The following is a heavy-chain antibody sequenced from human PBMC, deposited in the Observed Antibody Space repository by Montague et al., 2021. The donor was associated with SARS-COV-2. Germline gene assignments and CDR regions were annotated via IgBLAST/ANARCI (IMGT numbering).Heavy chain of an antibody. CDR1: GTSITSYY. V-gene: IGHV4-59*01. J-gene: IGHJ6*02. CDR3: ARGCLSYFGAGSHCYGMDV. CDR2: ISDSGST. D-gene: IGHD3-10*01. Sequence: SETLSLTCSLAGTSITSYYWNWIRQPPGKGLEWIGYISDSGSTNYSPSLKSRVTMSVDTSKNQMSLKLTSVTAADTAVYYCARGCLSYFGAGSHCYGMDVWGQGTTVTVSS.